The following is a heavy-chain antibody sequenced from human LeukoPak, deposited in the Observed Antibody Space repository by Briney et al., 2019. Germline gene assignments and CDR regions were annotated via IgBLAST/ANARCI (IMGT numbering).Heavy chain of an antibody. CDR2: INSDGSST. J-gene: IGHJ4*02. V-gene: IGHV3-74*01. CDR3: ARGAQNYYDSSGSPFDY. D-gene: IGHD3-22*01. Sequence: GGSLRLSCAASGFTFSSYWMHWVRQAPGKGLVWVSRINSDGSSTSYADSVKGRFTISRDNAKNTLYLQMNSLRAEDTAVYYCARGAQNYYDSSGSPFDYWAREPWSPSPQ. CDR1: GFTFSSYW.